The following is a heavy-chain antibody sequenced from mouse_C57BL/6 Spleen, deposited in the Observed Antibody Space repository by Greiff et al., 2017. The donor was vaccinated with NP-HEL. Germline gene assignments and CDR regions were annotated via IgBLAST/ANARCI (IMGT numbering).Heavy chain of an antibody. Sequence: QVQLKESGAELVKPGASVKISCKASGYAFSSYWMNWVKQRPGKGLEWIGQIYPGDGDTNYNGKFKGKATLTADKSSSTAYMQLSSLTSEDSAVYFCARSWDGSSYVWYFDVWGTGTTVTISS. J-gene: IGHJ1*03. CDR3: ARSWDGSSYVWYFDV. CDR2: IYPGDGDT. CDR1: GYAFSSYW. D-gene: IGHD1-1*01. V-gene: IGHV1-80*01.